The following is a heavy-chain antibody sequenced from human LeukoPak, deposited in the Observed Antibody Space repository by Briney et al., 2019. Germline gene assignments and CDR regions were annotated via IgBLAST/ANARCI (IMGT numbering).Heavy chain of an antibody. CDR3: AIDSSGYFDY. Sequence: SETLSLTCTVSGGSISYYYWNWIRQPAGKGLEWIGRIYTSGRTYYNPSLKSRVSMSVDTSKNQFSLKLSSVTAADTAVYYCAIDSSGYFDYWGQGTLVTVSS. J-gene: IGHJ4*02. V-gene: IGHV4-4*07. CDR1: GGSISYYY. D-gene: IGHD3-22*01. CDR2: IYTSGRT.